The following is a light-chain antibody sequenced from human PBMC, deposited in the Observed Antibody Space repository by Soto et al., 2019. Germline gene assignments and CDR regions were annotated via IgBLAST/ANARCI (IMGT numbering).Light chain of an antibody. J-gene: IGLJ2*01. Sequence: QSVLTQSSSASAYLGSSVKLTCTLSSGYSTYIIAWHQQQPGKAPRYLMKVERSGSYNKGSGVPDRFSGSSSGADRYLTISNLQSEDEADYYCETWDSNTFVVFGGGTKLTVL. V-gene: IGLV4-60*03. CDR3: ETWDSNTFVV. CDR1: SGYSTYI. CDR2: VERSGSY.